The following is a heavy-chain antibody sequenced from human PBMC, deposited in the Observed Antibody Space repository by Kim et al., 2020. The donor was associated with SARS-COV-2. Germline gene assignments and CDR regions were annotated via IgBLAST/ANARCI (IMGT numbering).Heavy chain of an antibody. V-gene: IGHV3-7*01. CDR3: ARDPFY. J-gene: IGHJ4*02. CDR2: QDGSEK. Sequence: QDGSEKYYVDSVKGRFTISRDNAKNSLYLQMNSLRAEDTAVYYCARDPFYWGQGTLVTVSS.